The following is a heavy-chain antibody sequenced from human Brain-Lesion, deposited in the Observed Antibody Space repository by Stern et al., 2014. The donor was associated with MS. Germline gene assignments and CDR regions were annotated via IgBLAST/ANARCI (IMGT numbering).Heavy chain of an antibody. Sequence: VQLVQSGGDLVQPGRSLRLSCAAFGFTFDDYALHWVRQAPGKGLEWVAGISSNDGTIGYAYSVKGRFTTSIDNAYSSLYLQMNSLRPEDTALYYCARDITGSSAYFAYWGQGTLVTVSS. D-gene: IGHD1-14*01. CDR3: ARDITGSSAYFAY. V-gene: IGHV3-9*01. J-gene: IGHJ4*02. CDR2: ISSNDGTI. CDR1: GFTFDDYA.